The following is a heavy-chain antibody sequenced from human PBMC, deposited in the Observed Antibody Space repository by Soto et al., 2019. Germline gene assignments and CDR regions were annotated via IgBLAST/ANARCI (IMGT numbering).Heavy chain of an antibody. Sequence: GASVKVSCKASGYTFTSYGVSWVRQAPGQGLEWMGWISAYNGDTNYAQKVQGRVTMTTDTSATTTYMELRSLRPDDTAVYYCARDQGAGQYGMDVWGQGTTVTVSS. CDR2: ISAYNGDT. V-gene: IGHV1-18*01. CDR3: ARDQGAGQYGMDV. CDR1: GYTFTSYG. J-gene: IGHJ6*02.